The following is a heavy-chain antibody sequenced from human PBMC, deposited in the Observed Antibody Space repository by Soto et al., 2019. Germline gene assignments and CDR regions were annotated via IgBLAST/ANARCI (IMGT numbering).Heavy chain of an antibody. J-gene: IGHJ3*02. V-gene: IGHV1-18*01. Sequence: ASVKVSCKASGYTFTSYGISWVRQAPGQGLEWMGWISAYNGNTNYAQKLQGRVTMTTDTSTSTAYMELRSLRSDDTAVYYCARIGEVVTAKGAFDIWGQGTMVTVSS. CDR1: GYTFTSYG. CDR2: ISAYNGNT. CDR3: ARIGEVVTAKGAFDI. D-gene: IGHD2-21*02.